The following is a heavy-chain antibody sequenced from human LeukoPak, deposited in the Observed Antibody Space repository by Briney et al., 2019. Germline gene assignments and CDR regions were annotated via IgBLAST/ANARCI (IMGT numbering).Heavy chain of an antibody. V-gene: IGHV3-21*01. CDR3: ARAFLGLEQNWFDP. Sequence: GGSLRLSCAASGFTFSSYSMNWVRQAPGKGLEWVSSISSSSSYIYYADSVTGRLTISRDNAKNSLYLQMNSLRAEDTAVYYCARAFLGLEQNWFDPWGQGTLVTVSS. J-gene: IGHJ5*02. CDR1: GFTFSSYS. CDR2: ISSSSSYI. D-gene: IGHD2/OR15-2a*01.